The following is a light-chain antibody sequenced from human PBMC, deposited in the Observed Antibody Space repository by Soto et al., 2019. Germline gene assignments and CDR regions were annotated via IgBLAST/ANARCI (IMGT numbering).Light chain of an antibody. CDR3: RQYNTYPWT. V-gene: IGKV1-5*03. J-gene: IGKJ1*01. CDR1: ESVKSW. Sequence: IQMPQSHSTLSASIGDRVTITCRASESVKSWLAWYQQKAGKAPKFLIYKASTLESGVPSRFSGSGSGTEFTLTISSLQPDDFATYYCRQYNTYPWTFGQGTKVDIK. CDR2: KAS.